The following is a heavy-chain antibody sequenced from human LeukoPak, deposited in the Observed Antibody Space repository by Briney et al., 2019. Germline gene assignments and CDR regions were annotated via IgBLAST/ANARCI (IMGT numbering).Heavy chain of an antibody. Sequence: SETLSLTCAVYGGSFSGYYWSWLRQPPGKGLEWIGEINHSGSTNYNPSLKSRVTISVDTSKNQFSLKLSSVTAADTAVYYCARGERITIFGVVSGGYYFDYWGQGTLVTVSS. D-gene: IGHD3-3*01. V-gene: IGHV4-34*01. CDR2: INHSGST. J-gene: IGHJ4*02. CDR1: GGSFSGYY. CDR3: ARGERITIFGVVSGGYYFDY.